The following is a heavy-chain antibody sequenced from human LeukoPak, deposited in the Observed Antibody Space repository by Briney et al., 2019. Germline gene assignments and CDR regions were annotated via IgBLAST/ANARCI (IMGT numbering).Heavy chain of an antibody. CDR1: GFTFNWYW. D-gene: IGHD1-7*01. J-gene: IGHJ3*02. CDR3: AKYNWNYAFDI. CDR2: IKEDGSEE. Sequence: PGGSLPLSCAASGFTFNWYWMSWVRQAPGKGLEWVANIKEDGSEENYVDSVKGRFTISRDNAKNSLYLQMNSLRAEDTAVYYCAKYNWNYAFDIWGQGTMVTVSS. V-gene: IGHV3-7*01.